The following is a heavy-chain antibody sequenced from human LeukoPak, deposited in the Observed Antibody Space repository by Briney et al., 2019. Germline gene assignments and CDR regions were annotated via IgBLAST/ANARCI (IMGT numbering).Heavy chain of an antibody. J-gene: IGHJ4*02. CDR1: GYTFTSYD. D-gene: IGHD2-15*01. CDR3: ARGRAKRCSGGSCYFDY. Sequence: EASVKVSCKASGYTFTSYDINWVRQATGQGLEWMGWMNPNSGNTGYAQKFRGRVTITRNTSISTAYMELSSLRSEDTAVYYCARGRAKRCSGGSCYFDYWGQGTLVTVSS. V-gene: IGHV1-8*03. CDR2: MNPNSGNT.